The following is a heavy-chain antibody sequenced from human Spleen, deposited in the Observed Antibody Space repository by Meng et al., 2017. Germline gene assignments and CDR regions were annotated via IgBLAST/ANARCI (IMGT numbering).Heavy chain of an antibody. CDR2: IYYSGST. CDR3: CTQQHYNWFDP. D-gene: IGHD2-8*01. J-gene: IGHJ5*02. V-gene: IGHV4-31*03. CDR1: GGSISSGGYS. Sequence: QVQLQWSGPGLVKPSQTLSLTCTVSGGSISSGGYSWSWIRQHPGKGLEWIGYIYYSGSTYYNPSLKSRVAISLDASKNQFSLKLTSVTAADTAVYYCCTQQHYNWFDPWGQGTLVTVSS.